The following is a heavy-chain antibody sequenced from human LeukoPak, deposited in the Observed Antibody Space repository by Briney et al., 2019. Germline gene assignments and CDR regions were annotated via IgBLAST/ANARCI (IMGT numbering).Heavy chain of an antibody. CDR3: ARVGYYDSSGNSI. Sequence: PGGSLRLFCAPSGFTFSDFYMSCIRQARGEAVEWVSYISSSGSTIYYADSVKGRFTISRDNAKNSLYLQMNSLRAEDAAVYYGARVGYYDSSGNSIWGQGTMVTVSS. J-gene: IGHJ3*02. CDR2: ISSSGSTI. CDR1: GFTFSDFY. V-gene: IGHV3-11*01. D-gene: IGHD3-22*01.